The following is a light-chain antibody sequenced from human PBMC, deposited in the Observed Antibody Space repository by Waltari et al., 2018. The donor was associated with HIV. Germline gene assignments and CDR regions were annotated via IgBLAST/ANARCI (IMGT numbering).Light chain of an antibody. CDR2: WAT. J-gene: IGKJ2*01. CDR3: QQYYSTPRT. CDR1: QSVLYRSNNKND. Sequence: DIVMTQSPDSLTVSLGERATINCKSSQSVLYRSNNKNDLPWYQQKPGQPPKLLIYWATTRESGVPDRFSCSGSGTDFTLTISSLQAEDVAVYYCQQYYSTPRTFGQGTKLEIK. V-gene: IGKV4-1*01.